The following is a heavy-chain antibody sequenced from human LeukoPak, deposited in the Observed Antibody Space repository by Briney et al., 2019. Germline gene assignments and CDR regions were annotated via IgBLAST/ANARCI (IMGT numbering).Heavy chain of an antibody. CDR2: IIPIFGTA. J-gene: IGHJ3*02. CDR3: ARGEVVQTSDAFDI. V-gene: IGHV1-69*05. D-gene: IGHD2-15*01. Sequence: ASVKVSCKAPEGTFRSYSMSWVRQAPGQGLEWMGGIIPIFGTANYAQKFQGRVTITTDESTSTAYMELSSLRSEDTAVYYCARGEVVQTSDAFDIWGQGTMVTVSS. CDR1: EGTFRSYS.